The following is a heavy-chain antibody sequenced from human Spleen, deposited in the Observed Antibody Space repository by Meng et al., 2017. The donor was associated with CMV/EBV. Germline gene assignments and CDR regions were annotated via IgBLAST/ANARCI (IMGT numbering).Heavy chain of an antibody. Sequence: GESLKISCAASGFTFSNYGMHWVRQAPGKGLDWVAFIRYDGSLQNYADSVKGRFTISRDNSKNTLYLQMNSLRAEDTAIYYCAKDIRGYSSSSGFDYWGQGTLVTVSS. D-gene: IGHD6-6*01. CDR2: IRYDGSLQ. J-gene: IGHJ4*02. CDR1: GFTFSNYG. V-gene: IGHV3-30*02. CDR3: AKDIRGYSSSSGFDY.